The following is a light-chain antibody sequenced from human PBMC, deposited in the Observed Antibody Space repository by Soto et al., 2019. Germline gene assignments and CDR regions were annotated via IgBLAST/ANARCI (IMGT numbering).Light chain of an antibody. V-gene: IGKV1-12*01. CDR2: ATS. Sequence: DNQMTQYPSSLSASVGDRVTITCRATQDISNWLAWYQQKPGNAPKLLIYATSTLQSGVPSRFSGSGSGTDFTLTISSLQPEDFATYYCQQANSFPLTFGGGTKVDI. J-gene: IGKJ4*01. CDR1: QDISNW. CDR3: QQANSFPLT.